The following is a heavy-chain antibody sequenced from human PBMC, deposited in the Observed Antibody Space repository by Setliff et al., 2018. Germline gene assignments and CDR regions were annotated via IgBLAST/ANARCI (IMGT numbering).Heavy chain of an antibody. J-gene: IGHJ4*02. CDR2: IYYRGDT. CDR1: GGSVRGYY. Sequence: SETLSLTCTVSGGSVRGYYWSWIRQPPGKGLEWIGRIYYRGDTYYNASLKGRLTISVDTAQNQFSLKLNSMTTADTAVYYCARGGTYRYFDYWGQGTLVTVSS. V-gene: IGHV4-59*02. CDR3: ARGGTYRYFDY.